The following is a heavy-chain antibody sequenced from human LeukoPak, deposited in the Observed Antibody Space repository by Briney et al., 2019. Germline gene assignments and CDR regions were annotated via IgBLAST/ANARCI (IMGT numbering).Heavy chain of an antibody. CDR1: GFTFSDYY. CDR3: AREGSYYDSSGYYLTLDY. Sequence: GGSLRLSCAASGFTFSDYYMSWIRQAPGKGLEWVSYISSSGSTIYYADSVKGRFTISRDNAKNSLYLQMNSLKAEDTAVYDCAREGSYYDSSGYYLTLDYWGQGTLVTVSS. V-gene: IGHV3-11*01. CDR2: ISSSGSTI. D-gene: IGHD3-22*01. J-gene: IGHJ4*02.